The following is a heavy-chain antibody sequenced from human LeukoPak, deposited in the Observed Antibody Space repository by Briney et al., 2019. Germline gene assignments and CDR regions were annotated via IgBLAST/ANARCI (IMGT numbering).Heavy chain of an antibody. D-gene: IGHD6-13*01. CDR1: GYTFTSYY. CDR3: ATLGPLGYSSSWYYFDY. CDR2: INPSGGGT. Sequence: ASVKVCCKASGYTFTSYYMHWVRQAPGQGLEWMGIINPSGGGTSYAQKFRGRVTMTRDTSTSTVYMGLSSLRSEDTAVYYCATLGPLGYSSSWYYFDYWGQGTLVTVPS. V-gene: IGHV1-46*01. J-gene: IGHJ4*02.